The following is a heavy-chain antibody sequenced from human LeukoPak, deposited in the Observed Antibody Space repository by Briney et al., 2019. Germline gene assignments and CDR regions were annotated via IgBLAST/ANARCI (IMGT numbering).Heavy chain of an antibody. Sequence: PSETLSLTCTVSGGSISGNYWSWIRQPPGKGLEWIGSIYYSGSTYYNPSLKSRVTISVDTSKNQFSLKLSSVTAADTAVYYCARQDYDFWSGYYKLSAFDIWGQGTMVTVSS. J-gene: IGHJ3*02. CDR1: GGSISGNY. D-gene: IGHD3-3*01. V-gene: IGHV4-59*05. CDR2: IYYSGST. CDR3: ARQDYDFWSGYYKLSAFDI.